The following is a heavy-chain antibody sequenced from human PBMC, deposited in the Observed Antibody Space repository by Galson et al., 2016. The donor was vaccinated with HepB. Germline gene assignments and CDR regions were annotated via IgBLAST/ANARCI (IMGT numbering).Heavy chain of an antibody. CDR1: GDSVSNKSAA. CDR3: ARDRRGTCTGGRCYYYGMDV. Sequence: CAISGDSVSNKSAAWNWIWQSPSRGLEWLGRTHYTSKWYNDYAESVKSRIIINPDTPKNQFSLQLNSVTPEDTAVYLCARDRRGTCTGGRCYYYGMDVWGQGTTVTVSS. V-gene: IGHV6-1*01. CDR2: THYTSKWYN. D-gene: IGHD2-8*02. J-gene: IGHJ6*02.